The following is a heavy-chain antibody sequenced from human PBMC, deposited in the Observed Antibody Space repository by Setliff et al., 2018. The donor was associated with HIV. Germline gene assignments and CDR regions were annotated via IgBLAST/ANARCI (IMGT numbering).Heavy chain of an antibody. CDR2: IIPMFGTS. CDR1: GGTFSNYA. D-gene: IGHD3-3*01. CDR3: ARDSLPPPQQYYDFWSGLDS. J-gene: IGHJ4*02. Sequence: SVKVSCKASGGTFSNYAISWVRQAPGQGLEWMGRIIPMFGTSNHAQKFQGRVTLTADKSTDTAYMELRSLRSEDTAVYYCARDSLPPPQQYYDFWSGLDSWGQGALVTVSS. V-gene: IGHV1-69*06.